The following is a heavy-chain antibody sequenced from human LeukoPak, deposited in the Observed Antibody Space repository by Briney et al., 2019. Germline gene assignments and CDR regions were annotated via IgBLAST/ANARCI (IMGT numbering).Heavy chain of an antibody. Sequence: ASVKVSCKAPGYTFTGYYMHWVRQAPGQGLEWMGWINPNSGGTNYAQKFQGWVTMTRDTSISTAYMELSRLRSDDTAVYYCARVYYDSSGSPGNAFDIWGQGTMVTVSS. D-gene: IGHD3-22*01. CDR3: ARVYYDSSGSPGNAFDI. V-gene: IGHV1-2*04. CDR2: INPNSGGT. CDR1: GYTFTGYY. J-gene: IGHJ3*02.